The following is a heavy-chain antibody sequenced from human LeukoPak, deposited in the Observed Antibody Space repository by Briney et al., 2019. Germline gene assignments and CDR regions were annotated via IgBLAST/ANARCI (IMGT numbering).Heavy chain of an antibody. J-gene: IGHJ4*02. D-gene: IGHD3-16*02. Sequence: ASVTVSFKASGGTFSSYAISWVRQAPGQGLEWMGGIIPIFGTANYAQKFQGRVTITADESTSTAYMELSSLRSEDTAVYYCARDKPYYDYVWGSYRYYFDYWGQGTLVTVSS. V-gene: IGHV1-69*01. CDR3: ARDKPYYDYVWGSYRYYFDY. CDR1: GGTFSSYA. CDR2: IIPIFGTA.